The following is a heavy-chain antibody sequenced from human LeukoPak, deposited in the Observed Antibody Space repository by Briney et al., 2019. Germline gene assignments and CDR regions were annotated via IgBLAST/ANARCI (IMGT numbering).Heavy chain of an antibody. D-gene: IGHD6-13*01. V-gene: IGHV3-30-3*01. Sequence: GGSLRLSCAASGFTFSSYAMHWVRQAPGKGLEWVAVISYDGSNKYYADSVKGRFTISRDNAKNTVYLQMNSLRAEDTAVYYCAKGGSSSPRSTFDYWGQGTLLTVSS. J-gene: IGHJ4*02. CDR3: AKGGSSSPRSTFDY. CDR1: GFTFSSYA. CDR2: ISYDGSNK.